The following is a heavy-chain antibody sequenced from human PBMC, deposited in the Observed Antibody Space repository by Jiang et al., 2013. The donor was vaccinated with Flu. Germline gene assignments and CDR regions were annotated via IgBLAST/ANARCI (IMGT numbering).Heavy chain of an antibody. V-gene: IGHV1-46*01. CDR2: INPSGGST. CDR3: ARDSPDNYAQFDY. CDR1: TSYY. J-gene: IGHJ4*02. Sequence: TSYYMHWVRQAPGQGLEWMGIINPSGGSTSYAQKFQGRVTMTRDTSTSTVYMELSSLRSEDTAVYYCARDSPDNYAQFDYWGQGTLVTVSS. D-gene: IGHD4-11*01.